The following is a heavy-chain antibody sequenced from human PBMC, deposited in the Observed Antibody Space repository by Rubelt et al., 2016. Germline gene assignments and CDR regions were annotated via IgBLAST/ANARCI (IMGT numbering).Heavy chain of an antibody. CDR1: GFSFSSSG. J-gene: IGHJ4*02. D-gene: IGHD3-16*01. V-gene: IGHV3-33*01. CDR2: IWSDGMNK. CDR3: ARDLGSSPFDY. Sequence: QVQLVESGGGVVQPGRSLRLSCSASGFSFSSSGMHWVRQAPGKGLEWVAVIWSDGMNKYYADSVKGRFTISGDNSKNTLYLQMNSLRAEDTAVYYCARDLGSSPFDYWGQGTLVTVX.